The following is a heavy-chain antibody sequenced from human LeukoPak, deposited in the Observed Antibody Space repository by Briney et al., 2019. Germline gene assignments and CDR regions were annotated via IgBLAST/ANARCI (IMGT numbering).Heavy chain of an antibody. CDR3: ARKYCSTTSCLFDN. CDR1: GFTFSSYD. V-gene: IGHV3-48*03. J-gene: IGHJ4*02. CDR2: ISSSGTTI. D-gene: IGHD2-2*01. Sequence: GSLRLSCAASGFTFSSYDMNWVRKAPGKGLQWVSDISSSGTTIYYADSVKGRFTISRDNAKNSLYLQMNSLRAEDTAVYYCARKYCSTTSCLFDNWGQGTLVTVSS.